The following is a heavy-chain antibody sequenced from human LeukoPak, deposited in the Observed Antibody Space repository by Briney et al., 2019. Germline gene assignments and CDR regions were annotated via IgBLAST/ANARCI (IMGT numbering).Heavy chain of an antibody. CDR3: ATDRIDYGSGRRCYMDV. CDR2: VDPEDGEK. J-gene: IGHJ6*03. Sequence: VKISCKASGYTFTHYYIHWVQQPPGKGLEWMGLVDPEDGEKVYAEEFQGRVTITADTSTDTAYMELSSLRSEDMAVYYCATDRIDYGSGRRCYMDVWGKGTSVTVSS. V-gene: IGHV1-69-2*01. CDR1: GYTFTHYY. D-gene: IGHD3-10*01.